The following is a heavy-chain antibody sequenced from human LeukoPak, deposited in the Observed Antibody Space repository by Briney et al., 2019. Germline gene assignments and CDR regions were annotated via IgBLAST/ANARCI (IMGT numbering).Heavy chain of an antibody. Sequence: SETLSLTCTVSGGFISSSSYYWGWIRQLPGKGLEWIGDIYYSGRTYCNPSLRSRVSISLDTSMNHFSLTLSSVTAADTAVYYCARRRYYDSTGYFDWGRGSLVIVSS. CDR3: ARRRYYDSTGYFD. CDR1: GGFISSSSYY. CDR2: IYYSGRT. V-gene: IGHV4-39*02. J-gene: IGHJ1*01. D-gene: IGHD3-22*01.